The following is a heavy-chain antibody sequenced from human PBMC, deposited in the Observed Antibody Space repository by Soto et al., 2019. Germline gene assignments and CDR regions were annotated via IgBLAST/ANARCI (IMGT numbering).Heavy chain of an antibody. CDR3: ARGVPAAGTDWFDP. V-gene: IGHV1-3*01. CDR2: INAGNGNT. CDR1: GYTFTSYA. D-gene: IGHD6-13*01. Sequence: ASVKVSCKASGYTFTSYAMHWVRQAPGQRLEWMGWINAGNGNTKYSQKFQGRVTITRDTSASTAYMELSSLRSEDTAVYYCARGVPAAGTDWFDPWGQGTLVTVSS. J-gene: IGHJ5*02.